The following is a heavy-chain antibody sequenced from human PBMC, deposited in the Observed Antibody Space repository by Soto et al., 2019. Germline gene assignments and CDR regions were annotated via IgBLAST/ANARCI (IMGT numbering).Heavy chain of an antibody. CDR3: ASSVLVTSTMNYFDL. Sequence: GESLKISCQASGYSFSNFWIAWVRQMPGEGLEWLGFIYPDDSDTRYSPSFLGQVTISADKSIKTTYLQWSSLKDSDTAIYFCASSVLVTSTMNYFDLWGQGTLVTVSS. D-gene: IGHD2-8*02. J-gene: IGHJ4*02. CDR1: GYSFSNFW. CDR2: IYPDDSDT. V-gene: IGHV5-51*01.